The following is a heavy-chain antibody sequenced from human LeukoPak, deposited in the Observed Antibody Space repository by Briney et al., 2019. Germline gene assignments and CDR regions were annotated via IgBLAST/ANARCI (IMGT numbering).Heavy chain of an antibody. CDR2: IYHSGST. D-gene: IGHD2-2*02. CDR1: GGSISSSNW. CDR3: ARWGVVPAAICYYYGMDV. V-gene: IGHV4-4*02. J-gene: IGHJ6*04. Sequence: TSETLSLTCAVSGGSISSSNWWSWVRQPPGKGLEWIGEIYHSGSTNYNPSLKSRVTISVDKSKNQFSLKLSSVTAADTAVYYCARWGVVPAAICYYYGMDVWGKGTTVTVSS.